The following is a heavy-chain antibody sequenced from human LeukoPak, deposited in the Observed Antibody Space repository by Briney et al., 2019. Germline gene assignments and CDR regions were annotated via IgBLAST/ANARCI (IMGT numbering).Heavy chain of an antibody. V-gene: IGHV3-23*01. CDR3: ARRRESYGESVIVY. D-gene: IGHD4-17*01. CDR2: IRGSGTST. CDR1: GFTFRSYA. J-gene: IGHJ4*02. Sequence: PGGSLRLSCAASGFTFRSYAMTWVHQAPGKGLEWVSAIRGSGTSTHYADSVKGRFTISRDNSKNTLYLQMNSLRAGDTAVYYCARRRESYGESVIVYWGQGTLVTVSS.